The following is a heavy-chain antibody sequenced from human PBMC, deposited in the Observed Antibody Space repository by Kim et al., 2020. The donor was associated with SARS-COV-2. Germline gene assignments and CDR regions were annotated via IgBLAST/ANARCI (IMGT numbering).Heavy chain of an antibody. D-gene: IGHD1-1*01. J-gene: IGHJ4*02. CDR2: ST. CDR3: AKVLTNEYYFDY. Sequence: STYYAGSVKGRFTISRANSKNTLYLQMNSLRAEDTAVYYCAKVLTNEYYFDYWGQGTLVTVSS. V-gene: IGHV3-23*01.